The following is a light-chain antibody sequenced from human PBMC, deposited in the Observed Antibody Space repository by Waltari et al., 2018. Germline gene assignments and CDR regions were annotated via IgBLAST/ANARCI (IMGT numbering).Light chain of an antibody. J-gene: IGKJ4*01. CDR3: MQTLRLPSFS. CDR2: EAS. CDR1: ESRLRSDGKTY. V-gene: IGKV2D-29*01. Sequence: VVTQAPLSMSVTPGQPASMSCKSSESRLRSDGKTYLYWYLHKPGQPPRLLIYEASKRFSGVPDRLSGSGSGTDFKLRISRVEAEDVGVYYCMQTLRLPSFSFGGGTKVEIK.